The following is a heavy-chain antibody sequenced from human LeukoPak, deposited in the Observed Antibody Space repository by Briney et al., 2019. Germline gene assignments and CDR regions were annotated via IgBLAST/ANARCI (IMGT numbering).Heavy chain of an antibody. CDR2: ISGSGGST. D-gene: IGHD2-15*01. CDR1: GFTFSSYA. V-gene: IGHV3-23*01. CDR3: ARGHSCSGGSCFFDY. J-gene: IGHJ4*02. Sequence: GGSLRLSCAASGFTFSSYAMSWVRQAPGKGLEWVSAISGSGGSTYYADSVKGRFTISRDNAKNSLYLQMNSLRAEDTAVYYCARGHSCSGGSCFFDYWGQGTLVTVSS.